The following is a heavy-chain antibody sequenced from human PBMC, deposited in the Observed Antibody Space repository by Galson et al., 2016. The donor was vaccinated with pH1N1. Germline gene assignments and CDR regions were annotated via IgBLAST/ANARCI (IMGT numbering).Heavy chain of an antibody. CDR3: VRGQGYHLQRGWFDP. CDR2: INPNSGGT. J-gene: IGHJ5*02. Sequence: SVKVSCKASGYSFSNYYIHWVRQAPGQGLEWMGWINPNSGGTKYAQKFQGRVTISTDELKSTAFMELSSLTSDDTAVYYCVRGQGYHLQRGWFDPWGQGTLVSVSS. CDR1: GYSFSNYY. V-gene: IGHV1-2*02. D-gene: IGHD2-15*01.